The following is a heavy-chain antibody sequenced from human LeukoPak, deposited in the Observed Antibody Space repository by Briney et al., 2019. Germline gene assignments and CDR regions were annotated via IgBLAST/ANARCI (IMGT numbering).Heavy chain of an antibody. CDR1: GFTFSSCS. D-gene: IGHD6-19*01. CDR3: AKVSGSSGWFDAFDI. V-gene: IGHV3-21*04. J-gene: IGHJ3*02. CDR2: ISSSSSYI. Sequence: GGPLRLSCAASGFTFSSCSMNWVRQAPGKGLEWVSSISSSSSYIYYADSVKGRFTISRDNAKNSLYLQMNSLRAEDTALYYCAKVSGSSGWFDAFDIWGQGTMVTVSS.